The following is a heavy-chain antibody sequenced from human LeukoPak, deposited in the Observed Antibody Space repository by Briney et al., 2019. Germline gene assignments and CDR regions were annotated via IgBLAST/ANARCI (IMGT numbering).Heavy chain of an antibody. Sequence: GASVKVSCKASGGTFSSYAISWVRQAPGQGLEWMGGIIPIFGTANYAQKFQGRVTITADESTSTAYMELSSLRSEDTAVYYCARHCGGDCYRKNDAFDIWGQGTMVTVSS. CDR3: ARHCGGDCYRKNDAFDI. J-gene: IGHJ3*02. CDR2: IIPIFGTA. V-gene: IGHV1-69*13. D-gene: IGHD2-21*02. CDR1: GGTFSSYA.